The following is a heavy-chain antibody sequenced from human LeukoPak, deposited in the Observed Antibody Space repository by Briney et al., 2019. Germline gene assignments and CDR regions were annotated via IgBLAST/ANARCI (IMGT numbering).Heavy chain of an antibody. D-gene: IGHD2-2*01. J-gene: IGHJ6*02. CDR1: GFTVSNNY. Sequence: QPGGSLRLSCAASGFTVSNNYMSWVRQAPGKGLEWVSVIYSGGSTYYADSVKGRFTISRDNSKNTLYLQMNSLRAEDTAVYYCAREVRARDLYYYYGMDVWGQGTTVTVSS. V-gene: IGHV3-66*01. CDR3: AREVRARDLYYYYGMDV. CDR2: IYSGGST.